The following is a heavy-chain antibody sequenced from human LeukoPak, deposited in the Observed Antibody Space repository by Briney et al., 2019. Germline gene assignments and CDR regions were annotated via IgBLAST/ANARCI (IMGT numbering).Heavy chain of an antibody. D-gene: IGHD1-26*01. Sequence: SETLSLTCTVSGGSISSGSYYWSWIRQPAGKGLEWIGRIYTSGSTNYNPSLKSRVTISVDTSKNQFSLKLSSVTAADTAVYYCAREYGGYSWFDPWGQGTLVTVSS. CDR3: AREYGGYSWFDP. CDR1: GGSISSGSYY. CDR2: IYTSGST. V-gene: IGHV4-61*02. J-gene: IGHJ5*02.